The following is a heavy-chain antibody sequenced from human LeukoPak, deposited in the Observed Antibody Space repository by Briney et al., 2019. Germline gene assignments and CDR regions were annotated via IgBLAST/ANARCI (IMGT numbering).Heavy chain of an antibody. V-gene: IGHV4-31*03. J-gene: IGHJ2*01. D-gene: IGHD3-22*01. CDR1: GGSISSGGYY. CDR2: IYYSGST. CDR3: ARDRYYYDSSGYHWYFDL. Sequence: SETLSLTCTVSGGSISSGGYYWSWIRQHPGKGLEWIGYIYYSGSTYYNPSLKSRVTISVDTSKNQFSLKLSSVTAADTAVYYCARDRYYYDSSGYHWYFDLWGRGTLVTVSS.